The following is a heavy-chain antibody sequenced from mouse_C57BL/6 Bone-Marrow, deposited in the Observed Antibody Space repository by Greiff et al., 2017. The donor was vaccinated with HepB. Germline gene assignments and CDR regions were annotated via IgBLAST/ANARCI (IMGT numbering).Heavy chain of an antibody. D-gene: IGHD1-1*01. V-gene: IGHV1-80*01. CDR2: IYPGDGDT. J-gene: IGHJ2*01. CDR3: ARKILDGSSYFDY. Sequence: VKLVESGAELVKPGASVKISCKASGYAFSSYWMNWVKQRPGKGLEWIGQIYPGDGDTNYNGKFKGKATLTADKSSSTAYMQLSSLTSEDSAVYFCARKILDGSSYFDYWGQGTTLTVSS. CDR1: GYAFSSYW.